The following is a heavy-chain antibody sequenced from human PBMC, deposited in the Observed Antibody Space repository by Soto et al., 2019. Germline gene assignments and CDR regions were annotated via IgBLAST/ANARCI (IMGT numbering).Heavy chain of an antibody. D-gene: IGHD2-2*01. CDR2: ISWDGGST. Sequence: HPGGSLRLSCAASGFTFDDYTMHWVRQAPGKGLEWVSLISWDGGSTYYADSVKGRFTISRDNSKNSLYLQMNSLRTEDTALYYCAKDIGRCSSTSCYGFDYWGQGT. J-gene: IGHJ4*02. CDR3: AKDIGRCSSTSCYGFDY. CDR1: GFTFDDYT. V-gene: IGHV3-43*01.